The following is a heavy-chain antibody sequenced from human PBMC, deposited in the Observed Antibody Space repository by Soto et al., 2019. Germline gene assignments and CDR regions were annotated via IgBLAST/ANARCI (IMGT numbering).Heavy chain of an antibody. J-gene: IGHJ6*02. V-gene: IGHV6-1*01. CDR3: ASDIVVVPAAPNTGMDV. CDR1: GDSVSSNSAA. D-gene: IGHD2-2*01. CDR2: TYYRSKWYN. Sequence: SQTLSLTCAISGDSVSSNSAAWNWIRQSPSRGLEWLGRTYYRSKWYNDYAVSVKSRITINPDTSKNQFFLQLNSVTPEDTAVYFCASDIVVVPAAPNTGMDVWGQGTTVTVSS.